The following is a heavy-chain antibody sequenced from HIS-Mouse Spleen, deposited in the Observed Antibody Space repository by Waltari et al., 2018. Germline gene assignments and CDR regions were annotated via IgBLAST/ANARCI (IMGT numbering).Heavy chain of an antibody. D-gene: IGHD3-10*01. V-gene: IGHV4-59*01. Sequence: TVSGGSISSYYWSWIRQPPGKGLEWIGYIYYSGSTNYNPSLKSRVTISVDTSKNQFSLKLSSVTAADTAVYYCARGLYYYGSGSYWDYWGQGTLVTVSS. CDR2: IYYSGST. CDR1: GGSISSYY. J-gene: IGHJ4*02. CDR3: ARGLYYYGSGSYWDY.